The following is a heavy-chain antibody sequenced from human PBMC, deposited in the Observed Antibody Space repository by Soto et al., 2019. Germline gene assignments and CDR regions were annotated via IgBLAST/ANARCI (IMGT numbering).Heavy chain of an antibody. J-gene: IGHJ4*02. CDR1: GFTFSRYA. D-gene: IGHD5-12*01. V-gene: IGHV3-48*01. Sequence: EVQLVESGGGLVQPGGSLRLSCAASGFTFSRYARNWVRQAPGKGLEWVSYINHDSGTIYYADSVKGRFTISRDNANNLLSLQMNSLRAEDTAVYYCARDRGYTGYDFAYWGQGTLVTVSS. CDR3: ARDRGYTGYDFAY. CDR2: INHDSGTI.